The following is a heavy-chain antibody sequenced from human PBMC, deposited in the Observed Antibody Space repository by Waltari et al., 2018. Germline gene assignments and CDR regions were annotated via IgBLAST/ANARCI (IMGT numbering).Heavy chain of an antibody. CDR1: GGSISSGSYY. CDR2: IYTSGST. CDR3: ARRERRDGYLDAFDI. D-gene: IGHD5-12*01. V-gene: IGHV4-61*02. Sequence: QVQLQESGPGLVKPSQTLSLTCTVSGGSISSGSYYWSWIRQPAGKGLEWIGRIYTSGSTNYNPSLKSRVTIAVDTSKNQFSLKLSSVTAADTAVYYCARRERRDGYLDAFDIWGQGTMVTVSS. J-gene: IGHJ3*02.